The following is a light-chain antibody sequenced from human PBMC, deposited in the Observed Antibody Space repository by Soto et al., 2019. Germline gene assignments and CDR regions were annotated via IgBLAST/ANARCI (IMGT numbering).Light chain of an antibody. CDR3: QQYGSSPLT. CDR2: GAY. CDR1: QSVSNNY. V-gene: IGKV3-20*01. Sequence: EIVLTQSPGTLSLSPGERATLSCRASQSVSNNYLAWYQQKPGQAPRLLIYGAYTRATGIPDRLSGSGSGTDFTLTISRLEPEDFAVYYCQQYGSSPLTFGPGTKVDIK. J-gene: IGKJ3*01.